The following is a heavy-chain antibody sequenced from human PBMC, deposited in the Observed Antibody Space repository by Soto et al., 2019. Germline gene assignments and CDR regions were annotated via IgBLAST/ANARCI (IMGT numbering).Heavy chain of an antibody. D-gene: IGHD2-21*02. CDR3: ARGGDSSSPFDY. CDR2: IYYSGST. V-gene: IGHV4-30-4*01. Sequence: TLSLPCTLSGGSISTGHYYCSSFRQPPGKGLEWIGYIYYSGSTYYNPSLKSRVTISVDTSKNQFSLKLSSVTAADTAVYYCARGGDSSSPFDYWGQGTLVTVS. J-gene: IGHJ4*02. CDR1: GGSISTGHYY.